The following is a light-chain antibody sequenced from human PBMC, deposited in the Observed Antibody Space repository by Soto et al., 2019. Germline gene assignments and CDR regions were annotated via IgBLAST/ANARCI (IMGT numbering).Light chain of an antibody. CDR3: SSYTSSGTGV. CDR1: SSDVGGYSY. CDR2: EVT. J-gene: IGLJ1*01. V-gene: IGLV2-14*01. Sequence: QSALTQPASVSGSPGQSITISCTGASSDVGGYSYVSWYQQHPGNAPKLMIYEVTDRPSGVSNRFSGSKSGNTASLTISGLQAEDEAYYYCSSYTSSGTGVFGTGTKLTVL.